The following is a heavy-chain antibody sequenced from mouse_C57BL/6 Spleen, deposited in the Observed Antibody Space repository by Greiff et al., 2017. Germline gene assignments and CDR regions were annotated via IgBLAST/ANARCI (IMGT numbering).Heavy chain of an antibody. CDR2: IYPGSGST. CDR3: AREEGDYSLWDVRFAY. CDR1: GYTFTSYW. D-gene: IGHD2-12*01. J-gene: IGHJ3*01. V-gene: IGHV1-55*01. Sequence: VQLQQPGAELVKPGASVKMSCKASGYTFTSYWITWVKQRPGQGLEWIGDIYPGSGSTNYNEKFKSKAPLTVDTSSSTAYMQLSSLTAEDSAVYYCAREEGDYSLWDVRFAYWGQGSLVTVSA.